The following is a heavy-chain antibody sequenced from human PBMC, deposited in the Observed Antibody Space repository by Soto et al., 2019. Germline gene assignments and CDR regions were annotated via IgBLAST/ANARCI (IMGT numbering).Heavy chain of an antibody. CDR1: GYTFTSYA. CDR3: ARDGYCSSTSCYDHYYYYGMDV. D-gene: IGHD2-2*03. V-gene: IGHV1-3*01. Sequence: ASVKVSCKASGYTFTSYAMHWVRQAPGQRLEWMGWINAGNGNTKYSQKFQGRVTITRDTSTSTAYMELSSLRSEDTAVYYCARDGYCSSTSCYDHYYYYGMDVWGQGTTVTVSS. CDR2: INAGNGNT. J-gene: IGHJ6*02.